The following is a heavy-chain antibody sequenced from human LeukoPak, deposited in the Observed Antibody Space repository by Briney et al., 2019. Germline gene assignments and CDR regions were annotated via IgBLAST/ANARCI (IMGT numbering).Heavy chain of an antibody. CDR3: ATNPTYYYDSSGPYYGMDV. J-gene: IGHJ6*02. CDR1: GYSFTSYW. Sequence: RGESLRISCKGSGYSFTSYWISWVRQMPGKGLEWMGMIDPSDSYTNYSPSFQGHVTISADKSISTAYLQWSSLKASDTAMYYCATNPTYYYDSSGPYYGMDVWGQGTTVTVSS. V-gene: IGHV5-10-1*01. CDR2: IDPSDSYT. D-gene: IGHD3-22*01.